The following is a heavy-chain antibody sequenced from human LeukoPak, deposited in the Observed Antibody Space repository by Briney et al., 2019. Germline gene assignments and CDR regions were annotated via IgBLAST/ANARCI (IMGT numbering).Heavy chain of an antibody. Sequence: PGRSLRLSCAASGFTFSSYGMHWVRQAPGKGLEWVAVISYDGSNKYYADSVKGRFTISRDNSKNTLYLQMNSLREEDTAVYYCAKVEGQWLLRGFYWYFDLWGRGTLVTVSS. J-gene: IGHJ2*01. CDR1: GFTFSSYG. CDR3: AKVEGQWLLRGFYWYFDL. D-gene: IGHD6-19*01. V-gene: IGHV3-30*18. CDR2: ISYDGSNK.